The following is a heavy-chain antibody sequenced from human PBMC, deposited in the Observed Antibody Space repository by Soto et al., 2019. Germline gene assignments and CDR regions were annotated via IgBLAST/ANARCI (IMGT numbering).Heavy chain of an antibody. CDR1: GGSVTSDSYY. J-gene: IGHJ4*02. V-gene: IGHV4-61*01. CDR3: ARDRGYSGYDLI. CDR2: INDSGRT. Sequence: XATLSLTFRVSGGSVTSDSYYWNWIRQPPGKGLEWIGYINDSGRTNYNTSLRTRVNILVDKSKNQFSLRLNSVTATDTAVYYCARDRGYSGYDLIWGQGTLVTVSS. D-gene: IGHD5-12*01.